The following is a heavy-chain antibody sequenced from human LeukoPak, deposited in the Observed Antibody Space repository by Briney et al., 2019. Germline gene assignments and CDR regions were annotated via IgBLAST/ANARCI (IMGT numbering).Heavy chain of an antibody. CDR3: ARDTTVASGMQY. Sequence: SETLSLTCTVSGGSISTFSGSWLRQPPGKGLEWIGSIYSRSTNFNPSFKSRVAISVDTSKNQFSLRLNSVTTADTAVYYCARDTTVASGMQYWGQGTLVTVSS. J-gene: IGHJ4*02. D-gene: IGHD6-19*01. CDR2: IYSRST. V-gene: IGHV4-59*01. CDR1: GGSISTFS.